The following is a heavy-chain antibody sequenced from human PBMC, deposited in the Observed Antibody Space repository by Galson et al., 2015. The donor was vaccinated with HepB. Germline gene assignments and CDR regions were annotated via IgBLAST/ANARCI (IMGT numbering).Heavy chain of an antibody. J-gene: IGHJ3*02. D-gene: IGHD5-18*01. CDR3: ARSSEEYSYGYDAFDI. CDR2: ISTYNGNT. CDR1: GYTFSRYG. Sequence: SVKVSCKASGYTFSRYGINWVRQAPGQGLEWMGWISTYNGNTKHVQKLQGRVTMTTDTSTSTAYMELRSLRSDDTAVYYCARSSEEYSYGYDAFDIWGQGTMVTVSS. V-gene: IGHV1-18*01.